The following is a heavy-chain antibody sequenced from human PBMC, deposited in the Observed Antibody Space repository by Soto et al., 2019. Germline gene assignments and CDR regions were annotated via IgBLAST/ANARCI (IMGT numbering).Heavy chain of an antibody. Sequence: EVQLVESGGGLVKPGGSLRLSCAASGFTFSHYNMNWVRQAPGKGLEWVSSISGSSSYIYYADSVKGRFTISRDNAKNSLYLQMNSLRVEDTAVYYCASVRITGREYWGQGTLVTVSS. J-gene: IGHJ4*02. CDR2: ISGSSSYI. V-gene: IGHV3-21*02. CDR3: ASVRITGREY. CDR1: GFTFSHYN. D-gene: IGHD1-20*01.